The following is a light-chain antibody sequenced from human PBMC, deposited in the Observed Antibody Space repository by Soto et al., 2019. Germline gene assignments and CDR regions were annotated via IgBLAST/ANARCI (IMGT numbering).Light chain of an antibody. CDR2: DAS. Sequence: DIQMTQSPSTLSASVGDRVTITCRASQSISSWLAWYQQKPGKAPKLLIFDASSLSRGVSSRFSGSGSGTDFTLTISGLQPDDFATYFCQQYNSDWTFGQGTRLEIK. J-gene: IGKJ5*01. CDR3: QQYNSDWT. CDR1: QSISSW. V-gene: IGKV1-5*01.